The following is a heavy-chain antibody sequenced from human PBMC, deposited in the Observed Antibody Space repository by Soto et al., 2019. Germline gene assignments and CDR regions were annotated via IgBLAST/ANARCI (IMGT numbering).Heavy chain of an antibody. Sequence: QVPLVESGGGVVQPGRSLRLSCAASGFTFSSYGMHWVRQAPGKGLEWVAVISYDGSNKYYADSVKGRFTISRDNSKNTLYLQMNSLRAEDTAVYYCAKDRYSSGGDGMDVWGQGTTVTVSS. J-gene: IGHJ6*02. V-gene: IGHV3-30*18. CDR1: GFTFSSYG. CDR3: AKDRYSSGGDGMDV. D-gene: IGHD6-19*01. CDR2: ISYDGSNK.